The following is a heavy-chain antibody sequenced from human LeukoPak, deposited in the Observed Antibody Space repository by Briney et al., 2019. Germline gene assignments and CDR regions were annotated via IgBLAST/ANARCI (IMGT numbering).Heavy chain of an antibody. CDR3: ARDRGVPGYFDY. CDR1: GGSISSGGYY. D-gene: IGHD3-10*01. V-gene: IGHV4-30-2*01. J-gene: IGHJ4*02. Sequence: SETLSLTCTVSGGSISSGGYYWSWIRQPPGKDLEWIGYIYHSGSTYYNPSLKSRVTISVDRSKNQFSLKLNSVTAADTAVYYCARDRGVPGYFDYWGQGTLVTVSP. CDR2: IYHSGST.